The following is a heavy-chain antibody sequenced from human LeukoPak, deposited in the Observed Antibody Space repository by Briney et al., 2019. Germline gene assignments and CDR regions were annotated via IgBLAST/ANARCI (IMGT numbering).Heavy chain of an antibody. CDR2: INPNSGGT. D-gene: IGHD5-18*01. CDR1: GYTFTGYY. J-gene: IGHJ4*02. Sequence: ASVKVSCKASGYTFTGYYMHWVRQAPGQGLEWMGWINPNSGGTNYTQKFQGRVTMTRDTSISTAYMELSGLRSDDTAVYYCAREVYSYGEGGQSEIDYWGQGTLVTVSS. CDR3: AREVYSYGEGGQSEIDY. V-gene: IGHV1-2*02.